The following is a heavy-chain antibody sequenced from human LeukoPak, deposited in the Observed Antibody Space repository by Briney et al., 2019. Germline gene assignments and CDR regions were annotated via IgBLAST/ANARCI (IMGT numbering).Heavy chain of an antibody. V-gene: IGHV4-34*01. J-gene: IGHJ6*02. CDR3: ARSSLYYDFWSGYYYSPFANYGMDV. D-gene: IGHD3-3*01. Sequence: SETLSLTCAVYGGSFSGYYWSWIRQPPGKGLEWIGEINHSGSTNYNPSLKSRVTISVDTSKNQFSLKLSSVTAADTAVYYCARSSLYYDFWSGYYYSPFANYGMDVWGQGTTVTVSS. CDR2: INHSGST. CDR1: GGSFSGYY.